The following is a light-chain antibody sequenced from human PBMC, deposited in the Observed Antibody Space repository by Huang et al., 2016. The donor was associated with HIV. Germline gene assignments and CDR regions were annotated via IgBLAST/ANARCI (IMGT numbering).Light chain of an antibody. V-gene: IGKV3-15*01. Sequence: EILMTQSPAILSVSPGGRATLSCRASQRVSGNLAWYQQRPGQAPRLLMYDVYSRASGVPARFSGSGSGTEFTLTISSLQSEDVAVYYCQQYENWSRTFGQGTKVEIK. CDR3: QQYENWSRT. CDR1: QRVSGN. J-gene: IGKJ1*01. CDR2: DVY.